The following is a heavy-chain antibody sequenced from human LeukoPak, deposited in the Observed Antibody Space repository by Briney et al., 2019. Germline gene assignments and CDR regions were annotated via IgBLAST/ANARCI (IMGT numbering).Heavy chain of an antibody. Sequence: PGGSLRLSCAASGFTFRGYGMSWVRQAPGKGLEWVSAIRGSGVTTYYADSVKGRFTISRDNSRTTLYLLNSLRAEDTAVYYCAKDAAANVDYPYYFDYWGQGALVTVSS. V-gene: IGHV3-23*01. J-gene: IGHJ4*02. CDR3: AKDAAANVDYPYYFDY. CDR2: IRGSGVTT. CDR1: GFTFRGYG. D-gene: IGHD4-11*01.